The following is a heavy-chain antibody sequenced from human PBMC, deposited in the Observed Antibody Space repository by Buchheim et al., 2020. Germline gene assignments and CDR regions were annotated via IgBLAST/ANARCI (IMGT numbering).Heavy chain of an antibody. D-gene: IGHD6-13*01. V-gene: IGHV3-11*06. CDR3: ARDSIAAEDAHRYYYYGMDV. CDR2: ISSSSSYT. J-gene: IGHJ6*02. Sequence: QVQLVESGGGVVQPGRSLRLSCAASGFTFSDYYMSWIRQAPGKGLEWVSYISSSSSYTNYADSVKGRFTISRDNAKNSLYLQMNSLRAEDTAVYYCARDSIAAEDAHRYYYYGMDVWGQGTT. CDR1: GFTFSDYY.